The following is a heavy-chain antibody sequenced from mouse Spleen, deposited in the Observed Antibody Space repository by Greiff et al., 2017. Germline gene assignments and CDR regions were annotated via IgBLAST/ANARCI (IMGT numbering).Heavy chain of an antibody. D-gene: IGHD1-1*01. V-gene: IGHV1-82*01. CDR3: ARSKITTDYFDY. Sequence: VQLQQSGPELVKPGASVKISCKASGYAFSSSWMNWVKQRPGKGLEWIGRIYPGDGDTNYNGKFKGKATLTADKSSSTAYMQLSSLTSEDSAVYFCARSKITTDYFDYWGQGTTLTVSS. CDR1: GYAFSSSW. J-gene: IGHJ2*01. CDR2: IYPGDGDT.